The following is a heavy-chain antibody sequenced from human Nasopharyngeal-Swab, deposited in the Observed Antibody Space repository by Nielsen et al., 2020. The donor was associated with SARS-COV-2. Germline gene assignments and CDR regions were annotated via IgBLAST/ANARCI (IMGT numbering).Heavy chain of an antibody. CDR1: GFVFGNYA. D-gene: IGHD2-2*02. CDR3: AKCLAYRYYYYGMGV. Sequence: GASLQISCAASGFVFGNYAMQWVRQAPGKGLEWVAVISYEGSNKYYADSVKGRFTISRDNSGDTLYLEMHSLRTDGTAVYYCAKCLAYRYYYYGMGVWGPGTTVTVSS. CDR2: ISYEGSNK. V-gene: IGHV3-30-3*02. J-gene: IGHJ6*02.